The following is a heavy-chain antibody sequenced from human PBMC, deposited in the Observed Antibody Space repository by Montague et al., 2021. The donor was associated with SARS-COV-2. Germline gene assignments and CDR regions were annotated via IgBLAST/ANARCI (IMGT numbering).Heavy chain of an antibody. CDR3: ARDDFRIAAAVFDY. Sequence: SLRLSCAASGFTFSSHSMNWVRQAPGKGLEWVSSISSSSSYIYYADSVKGRFTISRDNAKNSLYLQMNSLRAEDTAVYYCARDDFRIAAAVFDYWGQGTLVTVSS. CDR1: GFTFSSHS. D-gene: IGHD6-13*01. V-gene: IGHV3-21*01. CDR2: ISSSSSYI. J-gene: IGHJ4*02.